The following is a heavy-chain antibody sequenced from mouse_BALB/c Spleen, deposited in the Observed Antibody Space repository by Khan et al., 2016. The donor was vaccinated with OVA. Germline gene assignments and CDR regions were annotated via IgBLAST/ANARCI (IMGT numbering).Heavy chain of an antibody. CDR2: ISRGGSYT. J-gene: IGHJ2*01. V-gene: IGHV5-9-3*01. CDR1: GFTFSSYA. CDR3: ARAPGYYGSNYFDY. Sequence: EVELVESGGGLVKPGGSLKLSCAASGFTFSSYALSWVRQTPEKRLEWVATISRGGSYTYYPGSVKGRFTISRDNASNTLYLQLSCLTSEDTAMYYCARAPGYYGSNYFDYWGQGSTLTVSS. D-gene: IGHD1-1*01.